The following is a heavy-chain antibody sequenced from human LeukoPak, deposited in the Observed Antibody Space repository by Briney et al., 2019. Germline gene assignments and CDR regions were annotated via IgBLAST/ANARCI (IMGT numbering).Heavy chain of an antibody. CDR1: GFTFSSYA. V-gene: IGHV3-23*01. D-gene: IGHD3-10*01. CDR2: ISGSGGST. Sequence: GGSLRLSCAASGFTFSSYAMSWVRQAPGKGLEWVSAISGSGGSTYYADSVKGRFTISRDNSKNTLYLQMNSLRSEDTAVYYCARGETRAYYGSGSYTHWGQGTLVTVSS. CDR3: ARGETRAYYGSGSYTH. J-gene: IGHJ4*02.